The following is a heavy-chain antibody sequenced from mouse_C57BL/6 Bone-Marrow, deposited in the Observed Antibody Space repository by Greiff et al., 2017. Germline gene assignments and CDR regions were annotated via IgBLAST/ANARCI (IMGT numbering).Heavy chain of an antibody. V-gene: IGHV1-26*01. CDR3: ARVEVWYYFDY. J-gene: IGHJ2*01. CDR2: INPNNGGT. CDR1: GYTFTDYY. D-gene: IGHD2-10*02. Sequence: VQLHQSGPELVKPGASVTISCKASGYTFTDYYMNWVKQSHGKSLEWIGDINPNNGGTSYNQKFKGKATLTVDKSSSTAYMELRSLTSEDSAVYYCARVEVWYYFDYWGQGTTLTVSS.